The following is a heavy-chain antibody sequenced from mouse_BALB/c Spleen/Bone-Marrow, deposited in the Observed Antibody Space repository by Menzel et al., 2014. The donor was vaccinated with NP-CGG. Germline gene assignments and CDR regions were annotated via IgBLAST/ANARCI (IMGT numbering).Heavy chain of an antibody. CDR3: ARWKLGRACFAY. CDR2: IDPANGNT. D-gene: IGHD4-1*01. CDR1: GFNIKDTY. V-gene: IGHV14-3*02. Sequence: EVQLQQSGAELVKPGASVKLSCTASGFNIKDTYMHWVKQRPVQGLEWIGRIDPANGNTKYDPKFQGKATITADTSSNTAHLQLISLTSVDTAVYYCARWKLGRACFAYWGQGTLVTVSA. J-gene: IGHJ3*01.